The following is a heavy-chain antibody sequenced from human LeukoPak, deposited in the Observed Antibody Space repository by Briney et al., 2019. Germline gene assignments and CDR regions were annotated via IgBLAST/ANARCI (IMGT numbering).Heavy chain of an antibody. CDR3: ARGASGYYDFWSGYLRPFDY. CDR1: GGSISSHD. CDR2: IYYSGST. V-gene: IGHV4-59*11. D-gene: IGHD3-3*01. J-gene: IGHJ4*02. Sequence: SETLSLTCGVSGGSISSHDWWSWVRQPPGKGLEWIGYIYYSGSTNYNPSLKSRVTISVDTSKNQFSLKLSSVTAADTAVYYCARGASGYYDFWSGYLRPFDYWGQGTLVTVSS.